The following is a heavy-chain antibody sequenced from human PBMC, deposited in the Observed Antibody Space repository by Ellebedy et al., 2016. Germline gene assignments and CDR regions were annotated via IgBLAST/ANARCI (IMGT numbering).Heavy chain of an antibody. CDR2: IYYSGST. Sequence: SETLSLXXTVSGGSISSSSYYWGWIRQPPGKGLEWIGSIYYSGSTNYNPSLKSRVTMSVDTSKNQFSLKLSSVTAADTAVYYCARVSGYGGDPGYYYYYMDVWGKGTTVTVSS. D-gene: IGHD4-23*01. CDR3: ARVSGYGGDPGYYYYYMDV. V-gene: IGHV4-39*07. J-gene: IGHJ6*03. CDR1: GGSISSSSYY.